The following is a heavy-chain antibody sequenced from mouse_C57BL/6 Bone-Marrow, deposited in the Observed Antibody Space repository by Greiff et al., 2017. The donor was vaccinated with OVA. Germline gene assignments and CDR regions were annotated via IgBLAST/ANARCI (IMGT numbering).Heavy chain of an antibody. V-gene: IGHV5-6*02. J-gene: IGHJ1*03. D-gene: IGHD1-1*01. CDR2: ISSGGSYT. CDR1: GFTFSSYG. Sequence: DVMLVESGGDLVKPGGSLKLSCAASGFTFSSYGMSWVRQTPDKRLEWVATISSGGSYTYYPDSVKGRFTISRDNAKNTLYLQMSSLKSEDTAMYYCARHVITTVVARNWYFDVWGTGTTVTVSS. CDR3: ARHVITTVVARNWYFDV.